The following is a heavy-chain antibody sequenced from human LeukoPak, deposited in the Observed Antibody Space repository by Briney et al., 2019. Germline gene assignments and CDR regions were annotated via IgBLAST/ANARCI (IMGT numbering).Heavy chain of an antibody. D-gene: IGHD2-15*01. Sequence: GGSLRLSCSASGFTFSTYGMYWVRQAPGKGLEWLAVISFDGTQTYYAHSVKGQFTISRDNSKSTLYLQMNSQTAADTAVYYCAKDRERAAALDYWGPGTLVTVS. CDR3: AKDRERAAALDY. CDR2: ISFDGTQT. J-gene: IGHJ4*02. CDR1: GFTFSTYG. V-gene: IGHV3-30*18.